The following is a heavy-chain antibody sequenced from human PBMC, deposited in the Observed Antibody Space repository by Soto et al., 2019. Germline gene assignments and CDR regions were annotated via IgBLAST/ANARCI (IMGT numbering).Heavy chain of an antibody. D-gene: IGHD3-10*01. CDR3: ASTYYYGSGSYYYYGMDV. CDR1: GGTFSSYA. V-gene: IGHV1-69*13. Sequence: ASVKVSCKASGGTFSSYAISWVRQAPGQGLEWMGGIIPIFGTANYAQKFQGRVTITADESTSTAYMELSSLRSEDTAVYYCASTYYYGSGSYYYYGMDVWGQGTTVTVSS. CDR2: IIPIFGTA. J-gene: IGHJ6*02.